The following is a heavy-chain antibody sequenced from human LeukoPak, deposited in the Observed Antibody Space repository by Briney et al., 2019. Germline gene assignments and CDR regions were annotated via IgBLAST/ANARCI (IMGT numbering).Heavy chain of an antibody. CDR3: ARAPHHCSSTTCYNQYYGLDV. J-gene: IGHJ6*02. Sequence: SGTLSLTCAVSGGSISSSNWWSWVRQPPGKGLEWIGEIYHSGSTNYNPSLKSRVTISVDKSKNQFSLKLSSVTAADTAVYYCARAPHHCSSTTCYNQYYGLDVWGQGTTVTVSS. CDR1: GGSISSSNW. D-gene: IGHD2-2*02. V-gene: IGHV4-4*02. CDR2: IYHSGST.